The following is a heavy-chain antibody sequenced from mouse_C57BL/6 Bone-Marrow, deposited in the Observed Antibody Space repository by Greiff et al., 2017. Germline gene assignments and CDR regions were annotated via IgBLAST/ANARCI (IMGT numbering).Heavy chain of an antibody. V-gene: IGHV1-59*01. CDR2: LDPSDSYT. Sequence: VQLKQPGAELVRPGTSVKLSCKASGYTFTSYWMHWVKQRPGQGLEWIGVLDPSDSYTNSNPKFKGKATLTVDKYSSTAYMPHSCLTSEDSAVYYCARRITDWFAYWGQGTLVTVSA. CDR3: ARRITDWFAY. CDR1: GYTFTSYW. D-gene: IGHD2-4*01. J-gene: IGHJ3*01.